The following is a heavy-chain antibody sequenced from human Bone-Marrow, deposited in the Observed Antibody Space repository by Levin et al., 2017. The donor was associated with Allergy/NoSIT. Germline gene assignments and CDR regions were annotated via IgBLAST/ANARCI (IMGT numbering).Heavy chain of an antibody. CDR3: AKDVKVKRRIGELGH. J-gene: IGHJ4*02. CDR1: GFTFSHYG. V-gene: IGHV3-30*18. CDR2: ISYDGDNK. Sequence: PGGSLRLSCIASGFTFSHYGMHWVRQAPGKGLEWVAVISYDGDNKYNADSVKGRFTISRDNTKNTLYLEMNSLRPEDTAVYYCAKDVKVKRRIGELGHWGQGALVTVSS. D-gene: IGHD1-26*01.